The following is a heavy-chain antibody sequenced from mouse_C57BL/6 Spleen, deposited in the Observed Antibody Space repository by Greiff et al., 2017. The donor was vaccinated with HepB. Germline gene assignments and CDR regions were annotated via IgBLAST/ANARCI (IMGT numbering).Heavy chain of an antibody. Sequence: EVKLQESGPGLVKPSQSLSLTCSVTGYSITSGYYWNWIRQFPGNKLEWMGYISYDGSNNYNPSLKNRIPITRDTSKNQFFLKLNSVTTEDTATYYCARRSNSWYFYVWGTGTTVTVSS. CDR3: ARRSNSWYFYV. J-gene: IGHJ1*03. D-gene: IGHD2-5*01. CDR1: GYSITSGYY. V-gene: IGHV3-6*01. CDR2: ISYDGSN.